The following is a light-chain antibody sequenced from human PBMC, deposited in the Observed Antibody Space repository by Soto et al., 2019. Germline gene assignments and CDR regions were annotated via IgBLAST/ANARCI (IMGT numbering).Light chain of an antibody. CDR1: QSVGSK. V-gene: IGKV3-15*01. CDR2: DAS. CDR3: QQYNNWPPFT. J-gene: IGKJ3*01. Sequence: EIVMTQSPATLSVSPGERASLSCRASQSVGSKLAWYQHKPGQAPRLLIYDASTRATGFPARFSGRGSRTACTLTISSLQPEDFSVYYCQQYNNWPPFTFGPGTQVDI.